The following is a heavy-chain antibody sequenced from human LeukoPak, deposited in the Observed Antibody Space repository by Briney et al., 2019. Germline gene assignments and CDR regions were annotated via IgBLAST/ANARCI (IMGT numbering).Heavy chain of an antibody. V-gene: IGHV1-24*01. Sequence: ASVKVSCKVSGYTLTELSMHWVRQAPGKGLEWMGGFDPEDGETIYAQKFRGRVTMTEDTSTDTAYMELSRLRSEDTALYYCATDLATVVIVTNYWGQGTLVTVSS. D-gene: IGHD4-23*01. J-gene: IGHJ4*02. CDR3: ATDLATVVIVTNY. CDR2: FDPEDGET. CDR1: GYTLTELS.